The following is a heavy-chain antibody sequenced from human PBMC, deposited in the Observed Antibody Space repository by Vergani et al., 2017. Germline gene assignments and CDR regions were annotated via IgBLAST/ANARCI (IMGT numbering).Heavy chain of an antibody. D-gene: IGHD7-27*01. CDR2: ISGTGGST. CDR3: ARDRNSWGIKDGSLDY. Sequence: EVRLLQSGGGLGQPGGSLRLSCEASGFSFSSHAMAWVRQAPGKGLEWVAGISGTGGSTYNAKSVKDRFTISRDNSQNTVHLQLNSLSADDTAIYYCARDRNSWGIKDGSLDYWGQGILVTVSS. CDR1: GFSFSSHA. J-gene: IGHJ4*02. V-gene: IGHV3-23*01.